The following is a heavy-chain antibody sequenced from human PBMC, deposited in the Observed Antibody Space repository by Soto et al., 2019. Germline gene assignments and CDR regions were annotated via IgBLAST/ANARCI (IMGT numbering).Heavy chain of an antibody. D-gene: IGHD6-13*01. V-gene: IGHV3-33*01. CDR3: ARPLEQHQLGFGMDV. Sequence: GGSLRLSCAASGFTFSSYGMHWVRQAPGKGLGWVAVIWYDGSKIYYADSVKGRFTISRDNSKSTLYLQVNSLRAEDTAVYYCARPLEQHQLGFGMDVWGQGSPVTVSS. CDR2: IWYDGSKI. CDR1: GFTFSSYG. J-gene: IGHJ6*01.